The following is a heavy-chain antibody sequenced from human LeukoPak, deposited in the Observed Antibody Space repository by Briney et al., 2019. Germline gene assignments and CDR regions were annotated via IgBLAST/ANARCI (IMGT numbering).Heavy chain of an antibody. Sequence: SGGSLRVSCAASGFTFSSYWMHWVCQAPGKGLVWVSHINGDGSRTTYADSVRGGFTISRDTSKNTLYLQMNSLRAEDTAVSYCARDRPYCSSTSCPSSLDYWGQGTLVTVSS. V-gene: IGHV3-74*01. D-gene: IGHD2-2*01. CDR1: GFTFSSYW. CDR3: ARDRPYCSSTSCPSSLDY. J-gene: IGHJ4*02. CDR2: INGDGSRT.